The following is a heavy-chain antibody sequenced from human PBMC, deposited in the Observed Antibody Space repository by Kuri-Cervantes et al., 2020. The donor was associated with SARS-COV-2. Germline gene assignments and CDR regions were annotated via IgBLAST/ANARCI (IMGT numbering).Heavy chain of an antibody. CDR1: GYTFTSYG. J-gene: IGHJ4*02. D-gene: IGHD3-3*01. CDR2: ISAYNGNT. Sequence: SVKVTCKASGYTFTSYGISWVRQAPGQGLEWMGWISAYNGNTNYAQKLQGRVTMTTDTSTSTAYMELRSLRSDDTAVYYCARGGPITIFGVVTKRFDYWGQGTLVTVSS. V-gene: IGHV1-18*01. CDR3: ARGGPITIFGVVTKRFDY.